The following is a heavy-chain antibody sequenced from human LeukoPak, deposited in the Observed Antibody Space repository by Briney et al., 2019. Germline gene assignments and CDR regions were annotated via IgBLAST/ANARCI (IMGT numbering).Heavy chain of an antibody. D-gene: IGHD4-17*01. CDR3: AREGDGDHAALDY. CDR2: IYHSGST. Sequence: SETLSLTCTVSGDSITRYYWSWIRQPPGKGLEWIAYIYHSGSTNYNLSLKSRVTMSVDTSKNQFSLNLYSVTAADTAVYYCAREGDGDHAALDYWGRGTLVTVSS. CDR1: GDSITRYY. V-gene: IGHV4-59*01. J-gene: IGHJ4*02.